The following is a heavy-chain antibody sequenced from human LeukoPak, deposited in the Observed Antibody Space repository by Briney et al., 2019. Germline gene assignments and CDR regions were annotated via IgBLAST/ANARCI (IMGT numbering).Heavy chain of an antibody. D-gene: IGHD6-19*01. CDR1: GGSISSYY. CDR3: ARDGEIITVGLDY. Sequence: PSETLSLTCTVSGGSISSYYWGWIRQPAGKGLEWIGRIYTSGSTYYNPPLKSRVTISVDTSKNQFSLKLSSVTAADTAVYYCARDGEIITVGLDYWGQGTLVTVSS. CDR2: IYTSGST. J-gene: IGHJ4*02. V-gene: IGHV4-4*07.